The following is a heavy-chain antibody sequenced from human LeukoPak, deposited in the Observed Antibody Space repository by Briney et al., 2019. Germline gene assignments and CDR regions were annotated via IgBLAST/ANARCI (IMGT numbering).Heavy chain of an antibody. CDR2: IKSKGGGETT. V-gene: IGHV3-15*01. D-gene: IGHD3-3*01. CDR1: GFSFTAAW. CDR3: TWQTTYDSWRMDY. Sequence: GGSLRLSCAASGFSFTAAWMSWVRQAPGKGPEWVGRIKSKGGGETTDYAAPVKGRFTISRDDSKNTLYLQMNGLKTEDTAVYYCTWQTTYDSWRMDYWGLGTLVTVSS. J-gene: IGHJ4*02.